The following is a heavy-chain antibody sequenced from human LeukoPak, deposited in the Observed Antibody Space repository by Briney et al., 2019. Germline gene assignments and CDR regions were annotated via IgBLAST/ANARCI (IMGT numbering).Heavy chain of an antibody. J-gene: IGHJ3*02. D-gene: IGHD2-2*01. CDR1: AYSISSGYY. CDR3: ARGSVVPAASSSFDI. CDR2: IYYSGST. Sequence: SETLSLTCTVSAYSISSGYYWSWIRQPPGKGLEWIGYIYYSGSTNYNPSLKSRVTISVDTSKNQFSLKLSSVTAADTAVYYCARGSVVPAASSSFDIWGQGTMVTVSS. V-gene: IGHV4-61*01.